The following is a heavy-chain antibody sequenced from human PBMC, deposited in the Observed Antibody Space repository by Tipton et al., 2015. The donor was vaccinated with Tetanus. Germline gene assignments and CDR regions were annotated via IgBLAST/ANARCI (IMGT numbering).Heavy chain of an antibody. CDR3: ARHLYGYWFDP. D-gene: IGHD3-10*01. CDR1: GASFSGSY. Sequence: TLSLTCAVSGASFSGSYWSWVRQSPGKGLEWVGEIRPGGSPYYNPALKSRATISVDTSKNHFSLNLSSVTAADTAVYYCARHLYGYWFDPWGQGALVTVSS. V-gene: IGHV4-34*01. J-gene: IGHJ5*02. CDR2: IRPGGSP.